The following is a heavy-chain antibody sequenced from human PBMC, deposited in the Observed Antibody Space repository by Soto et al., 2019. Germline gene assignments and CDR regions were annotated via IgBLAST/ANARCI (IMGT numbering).Heavy chain of an antibody. J-gene: IGHJ6*02. Sequence: QVQLVESGGGVVQPGRSLRLSCAASGFTFSSYGMHWVRQAPGKGLEWVAVISYDGSNKYQADSVKGRFTISRDNSKNTLYLQMNSLRAEDTAVYYCAKGYYDSRGSYGMDVWGQGTTVTVSS. D-gene: IGHD3-22*01. V-gene: IGHV3-30*18. CDR3: AKGYYDSRGSYGMDV. CDR2: ISYDGSNK. CDR1: GFTFSSYG.